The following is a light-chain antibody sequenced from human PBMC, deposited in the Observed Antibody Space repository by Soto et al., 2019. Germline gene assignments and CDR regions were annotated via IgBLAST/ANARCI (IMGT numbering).Light chain of an antibody. Sequence: QSPAAVSGSERDRVTITCRASHTIISWLAWYQQKPGKAPKLLIYKASTLKSGVPSRFSGSGSGTEFTLTISSLQPDDFATYYCPHYNSHSDAFGQGTKVDI. V-gene: IGKV1-5*03. CDR2: KAS. CDR3: PHYNSHSDA. J-gene: IGKJ1*01. CDR1: HTIISW.